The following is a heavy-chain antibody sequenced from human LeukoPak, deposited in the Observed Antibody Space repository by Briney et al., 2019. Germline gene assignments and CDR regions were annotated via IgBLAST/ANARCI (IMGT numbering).Heavy chain of an antibody. CDR2: IIPIFGTA. CDR1: GGTFSSYA. J-gene: IGHJ4*02. Sequence: ASVKVSCKASGGTFSSYAISWVRQAPAQGLEWMGGIIPIFGTANYAQKFQGRVTITADKSTSTAYMELSSLRSEDTAVYYCARLPPTHGYSGYGGIDYWGQGTLVTVSP. V-gene: IGHV1-69*06. CDR3: ARLPPTHGYSGYGGIDY. D-gene: IGHD5-12*01.